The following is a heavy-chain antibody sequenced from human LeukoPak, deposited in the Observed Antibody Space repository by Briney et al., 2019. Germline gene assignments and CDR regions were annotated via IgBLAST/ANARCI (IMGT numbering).Heavy chain of an antibody. V-gene: IGHV3-30*04. Sequence: PGRSLRLSCAASGFTFSSYAMHWVRQAPGKGLERVAVISYDGSNKYYADSVKGRFTISRDNSKNTLYLQMNSLRAENAAVYYCESQVAATHLAAGDVIDYWGHVTMVTVSS. D-gene: IGHD2-15*01. CDR3: ESQVAATHLAAGDVIDY. CDR2: ISYDGSNK. CDR1: GFTFSSYA. J-gene: IGHJ4*01.